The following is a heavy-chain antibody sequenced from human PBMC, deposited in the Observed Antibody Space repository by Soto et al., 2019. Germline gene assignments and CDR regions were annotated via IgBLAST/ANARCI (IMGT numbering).Heavy chain of an antibody. CDR3: ARLRIATNNYKWFDP. CDR1: GAALDSGNYY. Sequence: SETLSLTCSVSGAALDSGNYYWSWIRQVPGKGLEWIGHIYVTGAVDYNPSLRDRITISQDTSERQFSLNLRLVTAADTAVYYCARLRIATNNYKWFDPWGQGTLVTVSS. V-gene: IGHV4-31*03. D-gene: IGHD2-21*01. J-gene: IGHJ5*02. CDR2: IYVTGAV.